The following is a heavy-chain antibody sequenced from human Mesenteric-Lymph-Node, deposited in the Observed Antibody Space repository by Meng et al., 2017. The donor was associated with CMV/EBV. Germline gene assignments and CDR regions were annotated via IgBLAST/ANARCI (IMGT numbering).Heavy chain of an antibody. CDR2: IYSGGST. CDR1: GVIFRSSE. Sequence: GGSLRLSCEASGVIFRSSEMNWVRQAPGKGLEWVSVIYSGGSTYYADSVKGRFTISRDNSKNTLYLQMNSLREEDKAGYYGARDSRTGWNYQYYYGMDVCCQGTTVTFSS. J-gene: IGHJ6*02. V-gene: IGHV3-53*01. CDR3: ARDSRTGWNYQYYYGMDV. D-gene: IGHD1-7*01.